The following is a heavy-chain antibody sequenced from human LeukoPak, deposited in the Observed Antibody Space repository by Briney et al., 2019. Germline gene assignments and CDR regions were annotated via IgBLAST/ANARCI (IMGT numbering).Heavy chain of an antibody. J-gene: IGHJ4*02. V-gene: IGHV4-59*05. CDR1: GGSISSYY. CDR3: ARPQGYQLLDFEY. CDR2: IYYSGST. D-gene: IGHD2-2*01. Sequence: SETLSLTCTVSGGSISSYYWSWIRQPPGKGLEWIESIYYSGSTYYNPSLKSRVTISVDTSKNQFSLKLSSVTAADTSVYYCARPQGYQLLDFEYWGQGTLVTVSS.